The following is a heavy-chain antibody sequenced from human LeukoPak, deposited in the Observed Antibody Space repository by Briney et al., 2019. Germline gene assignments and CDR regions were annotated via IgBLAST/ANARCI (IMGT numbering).Heavy chain of an antibody. Sequence: SETLSLTCTVSGGSISSYYWSWIRQPPGKGLEWIGEINHSGSTNYNPSLKSRVTISVDTSKNQFSLKLSSVTAADTAVYYCASSLTGGQDFDYWGQGTLVTVSS. CDR1: GGSISSYY. CDR2: INHSGST. V-gene: IGHV4-34*01. J-gene: IGHJ4*02. CDR3: ASSLTGGQDFDY. D-gene: IGHD4/OR15-4a*01.